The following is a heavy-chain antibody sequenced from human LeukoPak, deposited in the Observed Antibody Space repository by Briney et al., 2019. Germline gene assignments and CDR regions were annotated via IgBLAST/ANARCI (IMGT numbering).Heavy chain of an antibody. CDR1: GASISSTNW. CDR3: ARAQEGCSRASCYLEP. Sequence: SGTLSLTCAISGASISSTNWWIWVRQPPGKGLEWIGEMHHSGRTNYNPSLKSRITISVDKSKNQVFLRLNSVAAADTALYYCARAQEGCSRASCYLEPWGQGTLVTVSS. CDR2: MHHSGRT. J-gene: IGHJ5*02. D-gene: IGHD2-2*01. V-gene: IGHV4-4*02.